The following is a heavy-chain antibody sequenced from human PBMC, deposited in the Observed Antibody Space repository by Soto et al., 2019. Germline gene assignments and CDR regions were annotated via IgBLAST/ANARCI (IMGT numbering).Heavy chain of an antibody. CDR2: INDSGNI. V-gene: IGHV4-34*01. Sequence: SETLSLTCAVNGGSLSGYQWTWIRQTPGKGLEWIGEINDSGNINYNPSLKSRVTIFLDTPKKQISLKLNSVTAADSAVYYCATMTYGYFDYWGQGTLVTVSS. CDR3: ATMTYGYFDY. D-gene: IGHD4-17*01. CDR1: GGSLSGYQ. J-gene: IGHJ4*02.